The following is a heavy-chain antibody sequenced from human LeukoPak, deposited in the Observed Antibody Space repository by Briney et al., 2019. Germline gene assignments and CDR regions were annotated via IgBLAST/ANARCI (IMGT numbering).Heavy chain of an antibody. V-gene: IGHV1-69*04. CDR3: ARRGSGFFDP. CDR2: IIPILGIA. CDR1: GYTFTSYG. D-gene: IGHD3-10*01. Sequence: SVKVSCKASGYTFTSYGISWVRQAPGQGLEWMGRIIPILGIANYAQKFQGRVTITADKSTSTAYVELSSLRSEDTAVYYCARRGSGFFDPWGQGTLVTVSS. J-gene: IGHJ5*02.